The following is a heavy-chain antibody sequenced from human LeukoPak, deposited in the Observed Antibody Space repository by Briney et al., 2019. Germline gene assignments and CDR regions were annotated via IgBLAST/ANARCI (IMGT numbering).Heavy chain of an antibody. Sequence: GGALRLSCAASGFTFSNYWMSWVRQAPGKGLEWVANIKQDRSEKYYVDSVKGRFTISRDNAKNSLYLQMNSLRAEDTAVYYCARDLTVGPTTDYFDYWGKGTLVTVSS. D-gene: IGHD1-26*01. CDR2: IKQDRSEK. V-gene: IGHV3-7*01. CDR1: GFTFSNYW. CDR3: ARDLTVGPTTDYFDY. J-gene: IGHJ4*02.